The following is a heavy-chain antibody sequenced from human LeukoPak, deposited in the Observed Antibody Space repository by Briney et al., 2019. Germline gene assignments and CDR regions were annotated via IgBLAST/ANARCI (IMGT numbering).Heavy chain of an antibody. CDR2: ISGSGGST. D-gene: IGHD1-26*01. Sequence: GGSLRLSCAASGFTFSSYAMSWVRQAPGKGLEWVSAISGSGGSTYYADSVKGRFTISRDSSKNTLYLQMNSLRAEDTAVYYCAKGFLGAFDAFDIWGQGTMVTVSS. CDR3: AKGFLGAFDAFDI. J-gene: IGHJ3*02. CDR1: GFTFSSYA. V-gene: IGHV3-23*01.